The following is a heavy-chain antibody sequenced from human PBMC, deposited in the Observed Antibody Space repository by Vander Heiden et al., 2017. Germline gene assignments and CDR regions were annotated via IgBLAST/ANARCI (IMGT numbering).Heavy chain of an antibody. CDR1: GFIFSSHT. CDR3: VKGVDSYGLKCYDF. CDR2: ISGSASKT. D-gene: IGHD3-16*01. Sequence: EVQLLQSGGGLVTPGGSLRLPCGATGFIFSSHTMSWVRQGPGKGLEWISGISGSASKTYYADSGTGRLTISRDNSNNTVYLQMDSLTVEDTALYCCVKGVDSYGLKCYDFWGQGTLVTVSS. J-gene: IGHJ4*02. V-gene: IGHV3-23*01.